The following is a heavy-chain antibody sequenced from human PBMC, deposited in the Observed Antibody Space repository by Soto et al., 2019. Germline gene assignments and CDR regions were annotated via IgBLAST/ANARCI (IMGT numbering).Heavy chain of an antibody. CDR1: GFTFSNYA. Sequence: QVQLVESGGGVVQPGRSLRLSCAASGFTFSNYAMHWVRQAPGKGLEWVGVISYDGSNQYYADSVKGRFTISRDNSKNALYLQLNSLSTEDTDMYYCRYVWGSNDDYWGQGTLVTVSS. CDR3: RYVWGSNDDY. V-gene: IGHV3-30*04. J-gene: IGHJ4*02. CDR2: ISYDGSNQ. D-gene: IGHD3-16*01.